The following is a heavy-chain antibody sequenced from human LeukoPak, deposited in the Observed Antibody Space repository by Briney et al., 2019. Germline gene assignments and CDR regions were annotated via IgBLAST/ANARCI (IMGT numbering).Heavy chain of an antibody. D-gene: IGHD4-11*01. CDR2: INPSSGDT. CDR3: ARSPDYSRFDY. J-gene: IGHJ4*02. Sequence: GASVKVSCKTSGYTFTGYYIHWVRQASGQGLEWMGWINPSSGDTIYAQKFQARVTMTKHTSINTAYMELSRLRSDDTAVYYCARSPDYSRFDYWGQGILVTVSS. CDR1: GYTFTGYY. V-gene: IGHV1-2*02.